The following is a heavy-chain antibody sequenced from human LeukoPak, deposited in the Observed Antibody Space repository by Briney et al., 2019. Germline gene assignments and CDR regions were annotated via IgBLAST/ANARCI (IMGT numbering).Heavy chain of an antibody. CDR1: ELTFSSHA. Sequence: GGSLRLSCAASELTFSSHAMNWVRQAPGKGLEWVSSISESGGSTYYTDSVKGRFTISRDNSKNTLYLQMNSLRAEDTAVYYCARVRGLPRYFDYWGQGTLVTVSS. V-gene: IGHV3-23*01. CDR3: ARVRGLPRYFDY. D-gene: IGHD5-12*01. CDR2: ISESGGST. J-gene: IGHJ4*02.